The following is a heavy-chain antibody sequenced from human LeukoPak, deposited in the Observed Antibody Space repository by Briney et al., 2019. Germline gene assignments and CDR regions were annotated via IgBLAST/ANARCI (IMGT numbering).Heavy chain of an antibody. Sequence: SETLSLTCAVSGASISGSNYYWGWIRQPPGKGLEWIGYIYYSGSTNYNPSLKSRVTISVDTSKNQFSLKLSSVTAADTAVYYCARDRSDYGSEGRYYMDVWGKGTTVTISS. CDR1: GASISGSNYY. D-gene: IGHD3-10*01. J-gene: IGHJ6*03. V-gene: IGHV4-61*01. CDR3: ARDRSDYGSEGRYYMDV. CDR2: IYYSGST.